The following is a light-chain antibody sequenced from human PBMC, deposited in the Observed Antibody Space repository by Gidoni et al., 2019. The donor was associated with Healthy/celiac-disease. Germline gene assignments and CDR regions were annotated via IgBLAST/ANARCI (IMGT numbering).Light chain of an antibody. Sequence: DIVMTHAPDSLAVSLGERATINCKSSQSVLYSSNNKNYLAWYQQKPGQPPKLLIYWASTRESGVPDRFSGSGFGTDFTLTISSLQAEDVAVYYCQQYYSTPGTFGQGTKLEIK. CDR1: QSVLYSSNNKNY. CDR3: QQYYSTPGT. CDR2: WAS. J-gene: IGKJ2*01. V-gene: IGKV4-1*01.